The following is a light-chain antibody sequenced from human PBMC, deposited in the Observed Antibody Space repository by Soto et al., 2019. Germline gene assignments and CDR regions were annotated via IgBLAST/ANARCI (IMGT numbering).Light chain of an antibody. V-gene: IGKV3-15*01. J-gene: IGKJ1*01. Sequence: IVMTQSPATLSVSPGERVTLSCRARQSVSSSLAWYQQKPGQAPRLLIYGASTRAIGIPGRFSGSGSETEFTLTISRLQSEDFAVYYCQQYNNWWTFGQGTKVETK. CDR2: GAS. CDR1: QSVSSS. CDR3: QQYNNWWT.